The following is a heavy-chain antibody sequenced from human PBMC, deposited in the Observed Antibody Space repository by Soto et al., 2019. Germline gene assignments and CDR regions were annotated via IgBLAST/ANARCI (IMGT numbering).Heavy chain of an antibody. V-gene: IGHV1-58*01. CDR2: IVVGSGNT. CDR3: AAEQWGDYYDSTEWGMDV. D-gene: IGHD3-22*01. Sequence: QMQLVQSGPEVKKPGTSVKVSCKASGFTFTSSAVQWVRQARGQRLEWIGWIVVGSGNTNYAQKFQERVTITRDMSTSTAYMELSSLRSEDTAVYYCAAEQWGDYYDSTEWGMDVWGQGTTVTVSS. CDR1: GFTFTSSA. J-gene: IGHJ6*02.